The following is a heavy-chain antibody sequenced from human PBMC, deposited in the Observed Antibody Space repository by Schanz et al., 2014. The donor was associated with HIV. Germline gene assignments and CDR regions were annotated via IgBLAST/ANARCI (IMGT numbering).Heavy chain of an antibody. CDR2: MNPSTGKS. Sequence: QVQLVQSGAEVKKPGASVKVSCKASGYTFINYDIHWVRQASGLGLEWMGWMNPSTGKSGYAPMFQVRVTMTRDPSISTAYLEVDSLKSEDTAVYYCARGPKWEGLMDVWGQGTTVIVSS. CDR3: ARGPKWEGLMDV. J-gene: IGHJ6*02. V-gene: IGHV1-8*01. D-gene: IGHD1-26*01. CDR1: GYTFINYD.